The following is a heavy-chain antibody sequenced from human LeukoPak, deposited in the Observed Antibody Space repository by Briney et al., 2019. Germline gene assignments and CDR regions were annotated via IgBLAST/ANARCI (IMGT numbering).Heavy chain of an antibody. CDR2: INPNSGGT. V-gene: IGHV1-2*02. CDR1: GYTFTSYG. J-gene: IGHJ6*03. D-gene: IGHD4-17*01. Sequence: GASVKVSCKASGYTFTSYGISWVRQAPGQGLEWMGWINPNSGGTNYAQKFQGRVTMTRDTSISTAYMELSRLRSDDTAVYYCARDYGDYDTAYYMDVWGKGTTVTISS. CDR3: ARDYGDYDTAYYMDV.